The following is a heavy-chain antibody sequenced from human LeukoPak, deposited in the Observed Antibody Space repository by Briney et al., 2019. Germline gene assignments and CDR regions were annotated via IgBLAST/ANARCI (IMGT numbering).Heavy chain of an antibody. Sequence: PSETLSLTCTVSGGSISGYYWSWIRQPPGKGLEWIGEINHSGSTNYNPSLKSRVTISVDTSKNQFSLKLSSVTAADTAVYYCARGGLASDYWGQGTLVTVSS. CDR2: INHSGST. V-gene: IGHV4-34*01. D-gene: IGHD6-19*01. CDR1: GGSISGYY. J-gene: IGHJ4*02. CDR3: ARGGLASDY.